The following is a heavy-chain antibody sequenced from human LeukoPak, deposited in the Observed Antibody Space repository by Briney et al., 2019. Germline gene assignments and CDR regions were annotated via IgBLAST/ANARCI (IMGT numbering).Heavy chain of an antibody. Sequence: ASVKVSCKASGGTFSSYAISWVRQAPGQGLEWMGGIIPIFGTANYAQKFQGRVTITADESTSTAYMELSSLRSEDTAVYYCAADVRGSYPNFYWGQGTLVTVPS. D-gene: IGHD1-26*01. CDR2: IIPIFGTA. J-gene: IGHJ4*02. CDR1: GGTFSSYA. V-gene: IGHV1-69*13. CDR3: AADVRGSYPNFY.